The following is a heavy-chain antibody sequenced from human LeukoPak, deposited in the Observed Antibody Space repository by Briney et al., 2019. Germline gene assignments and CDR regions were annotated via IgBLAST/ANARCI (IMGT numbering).Heavy chain of an antibody. J-gene: IGHJ4*02. CDR2: IYPRDGST. V-gene: IGHV1-46*01. CDR1: GYTFTNNY. CDR3: ARDQEGFDY. Sequence: GASVKVSCKASGYTFTNNYLHWVRQAPGQGLEWMGMIYPRDGSTSYAQNFQGRVTVTRDTSTTTVPMELRGLRSEDTAVYYCARDQEGFDYWGQGTVVTVSS.